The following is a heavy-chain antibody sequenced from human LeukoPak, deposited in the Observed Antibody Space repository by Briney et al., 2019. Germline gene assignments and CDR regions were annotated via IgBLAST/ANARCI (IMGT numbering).Heavy chain of an antibody. CDR2: INPRVGTS. CDR1: GYGFTTGY. V-gene: IGHV1-46*01. CDR3: ARHRSGYDVFDY. D-gene: IGHD3-3*01. Sequence: ASVKVSCKASGYGFTTGYIHWVRQAPGQGLERLGIINPRVGTSDYAQTFQGRVAMTRDTSTSTVYIELSSLRSEDTAVYYCARHRSGYDVFDYWGQGTPVTVSS. J-gene: IGHJ4*02.